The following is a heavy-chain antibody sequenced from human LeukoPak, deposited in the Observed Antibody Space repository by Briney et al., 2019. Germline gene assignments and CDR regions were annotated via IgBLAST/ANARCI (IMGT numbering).Heavy chain of an antibody. V-gene: IGHV1-2*02. D-gene: IGHD1-26*01. CDR2: INPNSGGT. Sequence: ASVKVSCKASGYTFTGYYMHWVRQAPGQGLEWVGWINPNSGGTNYAQKFQGRVTMTRDTSISTAYMELSRLRSDDTAVYYCARENPQLATTDYWGQGTLVTVSS. J-gene: IGHJ4*02. CDR3: ARENPQLATTDY. CDR1: GYTFTGYY.